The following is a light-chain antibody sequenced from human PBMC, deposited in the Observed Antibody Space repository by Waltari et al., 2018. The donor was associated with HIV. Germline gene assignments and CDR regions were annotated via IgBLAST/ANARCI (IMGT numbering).Light chain of an antibody. CDR1: RSTLRAGYD. V-gene: IGLV1-40*01. CDR3: QSYDRSLSGSFV. CDR2: CDR. Sequence: QSVLTQPPSVSGAPGQRVTSSCTGNRSTLRAGYDVHWYQHLPGTAPKLLLYCDRNRPSGVPDRFSASRSDTSASLAITGLQAEDEADYYCQSYDRSLSGSFVFGTGTKVTVL. J-gene: IGLJ1*01.